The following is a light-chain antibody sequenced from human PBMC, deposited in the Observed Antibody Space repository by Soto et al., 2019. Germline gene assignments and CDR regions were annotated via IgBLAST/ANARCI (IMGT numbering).Light chain of an antibody. CDR3: QQYGSSPWT. CDR1: LTISDNY. V-gene: IGKV3-20*01. J-gene: IGKJ1*01. CDR2: GAS. Sequence: EIVLTHSPGTLSLTPGERATLSCRASLTISDNYLAWYQQKAGQAPRLLIYGASSRATGIPDRFSGSGSGTDFTLTISRLEPEDFAVYYCQQYGSSPWTFGQGTKVDIK.